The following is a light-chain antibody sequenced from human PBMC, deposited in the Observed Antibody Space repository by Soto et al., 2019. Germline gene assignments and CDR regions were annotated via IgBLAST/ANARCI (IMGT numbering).Light chain of an antibody. J-gene: IGKJ1*01. Sequence: EIVMTQSPATLSVSPGERATLSCRAGQSVSSNLAWYQHKPGQAPRLLIYGASTRATGIPARFSGSGSGTEFTLTISSLQSEDLAVYYCQQYKNWLTWTFGQGTKVDIK. CDR2: GAS. CDR3: QQYKNWLTWT. CDR1: QSVSSN. V-gene: IGKV3-15*01.